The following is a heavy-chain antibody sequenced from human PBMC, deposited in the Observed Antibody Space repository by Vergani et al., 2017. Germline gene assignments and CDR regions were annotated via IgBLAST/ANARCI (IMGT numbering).Heavy chain of an antibody. J-gene: IGHJ3*02. CDR2: INPNSGGT. CDR1: GYTFTGYY. Sequence: QVQLVQSGAEVKKPGASVKVSCKASGYTFTGYYMHWVRQAPGQGLEWMGWINPNSGGTNYAQKFQGRVTMTRDKSISTAYMELSRLRSDDTAVYYCARVTYSSSWYGVFGAFDIWGQGTMVTVSS. V-gene: IGHV1-2*02. CDR3: ARVTYSSSWYGVFGAFDI. D-gene: IGHD6-13*01.